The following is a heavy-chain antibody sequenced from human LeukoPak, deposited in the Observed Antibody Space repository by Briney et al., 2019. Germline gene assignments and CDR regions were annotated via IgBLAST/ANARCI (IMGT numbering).Heavy chain of an antibody. D-gene: IGHD3-10*01. CDR2: ISSSSSYI. Sequence: PGGSLRLSCAASGFTFSSYSMNWVRQAPGKGLEWVSSISSSSSYICYADSVKGRFTISRDNAKNSLYLQMNSLRAEDTAVYYCARDLMLGGSVSYFEGPQDPWFDPWGQGTLVTVSS. V-gene: IGHV3-21*01. CDR1: GFTFSSYS. CDR3: ARDLMLGGSVSYFEGPQDPWFDP. J-gene: IGHJ5*02.